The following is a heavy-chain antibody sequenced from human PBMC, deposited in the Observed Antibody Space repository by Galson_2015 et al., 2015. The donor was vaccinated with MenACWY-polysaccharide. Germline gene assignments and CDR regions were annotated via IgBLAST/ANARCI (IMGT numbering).Heavy chain of an antibody. CDR1: GFAFHDSA. D-gene: IGHD3-10*02. J-gene: IGHJ6*02. CDR2: INADGDYT. Sequence: SLRLSCAASGFAFHDSAMHWVRQAPGKGLEWVSLINADGDYTDYADSVKGRFSISRDNSKNSLYLQMDSLTPEDTALYYCAKKGYVHNSYVRYGLDAWGQGTTVIVS. CDR3: AKKGYVHNSYVRYGLDA. V-gene: IGHV3-43*02.